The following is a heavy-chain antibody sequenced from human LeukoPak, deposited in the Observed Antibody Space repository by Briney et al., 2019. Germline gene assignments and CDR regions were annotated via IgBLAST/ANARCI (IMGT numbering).Heavy chain of an antibody. V-gene: IGHV3-23*01. J-gene: IGHJ4*02. CDR2: ISGSGGST. CDR1: GFTVSSNY. Sequence: PGGSLRLSCAGSGFTVSSNYMSWVRQAPGKGLEWVSAISGSGGSTYYADSVKGRFTISRDNSKNTLYLQMNSLRAEDTAVYYCASRNYFDYWGQGTLVTVSS. CDR3: ASRNYFDY.